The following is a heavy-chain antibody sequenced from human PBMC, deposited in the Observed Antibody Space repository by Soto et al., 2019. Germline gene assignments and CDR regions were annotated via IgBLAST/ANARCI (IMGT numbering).Heavy chain of an antibody. D-gene: IGHD1-1*01. Sequence: PVWSLRLSCAASGLTYSNYGMHWVRQAPGKGLEWVAIISTDGRDKYYVDSVKGRFTISRGNSENTLYLQMNSLREEDTAVYYCQKAVPISSDGTDPSGLGTGVTVSS. CDR2: ISTDGRDK. V-gene: IGHV3-30*18. CDR3: QKAVPISSDGTDP. CDR1: GLTYSNYG. J-gene: IGHJ5*02.